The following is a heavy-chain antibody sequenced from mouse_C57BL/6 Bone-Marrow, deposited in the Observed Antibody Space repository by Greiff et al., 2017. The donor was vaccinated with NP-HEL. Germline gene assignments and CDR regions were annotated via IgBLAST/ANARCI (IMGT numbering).Heavy chain of an antibody. CDR2: IDPENGDT. CDR3: TTDYYGSIYDYFDY. V-gene: IGHV14-4*01. CDR1: GFNIKDDY. D-gene: IGHD1-1*01. Sequence: EVQLQQSGAELVRPGASVKLSCTASGFNIKDDYMHWVKQRPEQGLEWIGWIDPENGDTEYASKFQGKATITADTSSNTAYLQLSSLTSEDTAVYYCTTDYYGSIYDYFDYWGQGTTLTVSS. J-gene: IGHJ2*01.